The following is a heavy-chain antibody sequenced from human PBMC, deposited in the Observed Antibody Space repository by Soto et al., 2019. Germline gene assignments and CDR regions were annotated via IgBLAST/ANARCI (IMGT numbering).Heavy chain of an antibody. J-gene: IGHJ6*02. CDR2: IDPSDSYT. CDR3: ASRGYYGSGSYSPAWGMDV. D-gene: IGHD3-10*01. CDR1: ASSFTSYW. Sequence: GESLKISCXGSASSFTSYWISWVRQMPSKGLVWTGRIDPSDSYTNYSPSFQGHVTISADKSISTAYLQWSSLKASDTAMYYCASRGYYGSGSYSPAWGMDVWGQGTTVTVSS. V-gene: IGHV5-10-1*01.